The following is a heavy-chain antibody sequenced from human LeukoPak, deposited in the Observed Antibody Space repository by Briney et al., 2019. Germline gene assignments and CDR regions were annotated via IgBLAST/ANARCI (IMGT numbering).Heavy chain of an antibody. D-gene: IGHD5-18*01. CDR2: ISASSDRT. CDR1: GLTFRVYD. V-gene: IGHV3-23*01. J-gene: IGHJ4*02. CDR3: ARDQSLRGYTYGSPFEF. Sequence: GGSLRLSCAASGLTFRVYDLSWVRQTPGKGLEWVAAISASSDRTYYADSVKGRFTISRDNSKTTLYLQMNSLRAEDSAVYYCARDQSLRGYTYGSPFEFWGQGTLVTVSS.